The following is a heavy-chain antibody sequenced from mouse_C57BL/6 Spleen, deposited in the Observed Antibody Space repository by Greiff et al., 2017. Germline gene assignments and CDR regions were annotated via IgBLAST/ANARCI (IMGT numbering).Heavy chain of an antibody. Sequence: QDQLQQPGAELVRPGSSVKLSCKASGYTFTSYWMHWVKQRPIQGLEWIGNIDPSDSETHYNQKFKDKATLTVDKSSSTAYMQLSSLTSEDSAVYYCARSGGNPIDYFGYWGQGTTLTVSS. V-gene: IGHV1-52*01. J-gene: IGHJ2*01. CDR3: ARSGGNPIDYFGY. CDR2: IDPSDSET. CDR1: GYTFTSYW. D-gene: IGHD2-1*01.